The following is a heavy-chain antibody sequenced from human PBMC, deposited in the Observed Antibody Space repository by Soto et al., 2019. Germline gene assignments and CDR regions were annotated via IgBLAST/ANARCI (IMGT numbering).Heavy chain of an antibody. D-gene: IGHD5-12*01. CDR2: IYYSGST. CDR1: GGSISSYY. CDR3: ARHEGWVRHPDEIYYYYMDV. Sequence: SETLSVTCTVSGGSISSYYWSWIRQPPGKGLEWIGYIYYSGSTNYNPSLKSRVTISVDTSKNQFSLKLSSVTAADTAVYYCARHEGWVRHPDEIYYYYMDVWGKGTTVTVSS. V-gene: IGHV4-59*08. J-gene: IGHJ6*03.